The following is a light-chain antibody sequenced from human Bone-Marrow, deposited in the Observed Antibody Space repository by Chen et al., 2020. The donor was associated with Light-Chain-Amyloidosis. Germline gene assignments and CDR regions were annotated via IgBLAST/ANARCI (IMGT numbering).Light chain of an antibody. CDR2: EDD. J-gene: IGLJ3*02. CDR3: QSYQGSSQGV. CDR1: SGSIATNY. V-gene: IGLV6-57*01. Sequence: FMLTQPHSGSESPGKTVIISCTRSSGSIATNYVQWYQQLPGSSPTTVIYEDDQRPSGVPDRFSGSIDRSSNSASLTIAGLKTEDEADYYCQSYQGSSQGVFGGGTKLTVL.